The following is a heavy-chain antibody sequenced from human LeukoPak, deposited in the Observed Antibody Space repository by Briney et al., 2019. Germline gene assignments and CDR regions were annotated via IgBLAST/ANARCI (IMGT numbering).Heavy chain of an antibody. CDR3: ARDTSSSWYYFDH. D-gene: IGHD6-13*01. CDR2: IWSDGSTK. Sequence: GGSLRLSCAASGFTFMNYGMHWVRQAPGKGLEWVAVIWSDGSTKYYAESVQGRFTISRDTSKNRLYLQLNSLRVEDTAVFYCARDTSSSWYYFDHWGQGTLVTVSS. CDR1: GFTFMNYG. J-gene: IGHJ4*02. V-gene: IGHV3-33*01.